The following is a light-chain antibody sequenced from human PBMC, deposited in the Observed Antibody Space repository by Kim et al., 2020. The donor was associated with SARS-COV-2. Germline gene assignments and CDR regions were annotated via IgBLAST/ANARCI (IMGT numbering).Light chain of an antibody. CDR1: SSDIGSYNH. J-gene: IGLJ3*02. Sequence: GQSVTSSCTGTSSDIGSYNHVSWYRQPPGTAPKLMLYEVSNRPSGVPDRFSGSKSANTASLTISGLQPEDEADYYCSSYTSSSTWVFGGGTKLTVL. V-gene: IGLV2-18*02. CDR2: EVS. CDR3: SSYTSSSTWV.